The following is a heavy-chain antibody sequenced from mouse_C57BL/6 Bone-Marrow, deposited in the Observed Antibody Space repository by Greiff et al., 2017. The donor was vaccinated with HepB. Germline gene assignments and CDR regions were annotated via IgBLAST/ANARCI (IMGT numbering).Heavy chain of an antibody. D-gene: IGHD1-1*01. CDR3: ARSGGYDSSLRY. J-gene: IGHJ2*01. Sequence: QVQLQQSGAELAKPGASVKLSCKASGYTFTSYWMHWVKQRPGQGLEWIGYINPSSGYTKYNQKFKDKATLTADKYSSTAYMQLSSLTYEDSAVYYCARSGGYDSSLRYWGQGTTLTVSS. CDR2: INPSSGYT. V-gene: IGHV1-7*01. CDR1: GYTFTSYW.